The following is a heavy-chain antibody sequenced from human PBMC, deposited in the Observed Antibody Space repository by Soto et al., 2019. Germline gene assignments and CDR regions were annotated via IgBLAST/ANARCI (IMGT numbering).Heavy chain of an antibody. CDR2: ISSSSSYT. Sequence: LSCAASGFTFSDYYMSWIRQAPGKGLEWVSYISSSSSYTNYADSVKGRFTISRDNAKNSLYLQMNSLRAEDTAVYYCARDMAISGYDLSYYYGMDVWGQGTTVTVSS. D-gene: IGHD5-12*01. J-gene: IGHJ6*02. V-gene: IGHV3-11*06. CDR3: ARDMAISGYDLSYYYGMDV. CDR1: GFTFSDYY.